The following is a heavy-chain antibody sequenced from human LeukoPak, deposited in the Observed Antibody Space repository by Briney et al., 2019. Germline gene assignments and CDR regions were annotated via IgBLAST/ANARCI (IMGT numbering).Heavy chain of an antibody. Sequence: ASVKVSCKASGYTFTTYGITWVRQAPGQGLEWMGWISAYNGNTNYAQKFQGRVTMTIDTSTSTAYMELRSLKSDDTAVYYCAVVMATSLDYWGQGTLATVSS. D-gene: IGHD5-24*01. J-gene: IGHJ4*02. CDR3: AVVMATSLDY. V-gene: IGHV1-18*01. CDR1: GYTFTTYG. CDR2: ISAYNGNT.